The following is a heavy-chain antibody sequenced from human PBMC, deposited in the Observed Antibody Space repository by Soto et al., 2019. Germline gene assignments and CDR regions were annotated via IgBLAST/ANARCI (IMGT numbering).Heavy chain of an antibody. CDR3: ARVGATYYFDY. CDR2: MSPNSGNT. Sequence: GASGKVSCKTSGYAFTNEDINWVRQAAGQGLEWIGWMSPNSGNTGYAQKFQGRVTLTRDTSISTAYMELSSLRSEDTAVYYCARVGATYYFDYWGQGTLVTVSS. CDR1: GYAFTNED. D-gene: IGHD1-26*01. V-gene: IGHV1-8*02. J-gene: IGHJ4*02.